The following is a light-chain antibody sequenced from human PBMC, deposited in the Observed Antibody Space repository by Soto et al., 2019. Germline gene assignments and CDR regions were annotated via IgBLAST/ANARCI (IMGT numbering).Light chain of an antibody. CDR1: SSDVGAYGY. CDR2: EVS. V-gene: IGLV2-14*01. J-gene: IGLJ2*01. CDR3: SSYTTSSTVV. Sequence: QSALTQPASVSGSPGQSITISCTGTSSDVGAYGYVSWYQQHPGKAPKLMIYEVSYRPSGVSNRFSGSKSGNAASLTISGLQAEDEADYYCSSYTTSSTVVFGGGTKVTFL.